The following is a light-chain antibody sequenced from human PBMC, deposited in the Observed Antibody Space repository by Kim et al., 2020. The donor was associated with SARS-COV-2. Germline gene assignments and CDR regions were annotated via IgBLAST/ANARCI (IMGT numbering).Light chain of an antibody. J-gene: IGLJ3*02. Sequence: GPSLPISCTGTGSDVGGYNYVSWYQHRPGKAPQLIIYDVSERPSGVSDRFSGSKSGDTASLTVSGLQAEDEADYHCSSYTSSDTWVFGGGTKLTVL. CDR3: SSYTSSDTWV. CDR1: GSDVGGYNY. V-gene: IGLV2-14*03. CDR2: DVS.